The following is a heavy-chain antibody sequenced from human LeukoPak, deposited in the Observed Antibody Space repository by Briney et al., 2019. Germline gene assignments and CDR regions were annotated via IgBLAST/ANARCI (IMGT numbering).Heavy chain of an antibody. CDR3: ARELLGHGYNSGDFDY. Sequence: GGSLRLSCAASEFTFSSYSMNWVRQAPGKGLEWVSYITNSGNSKSYADSVKSRFTISRDNTKNSLYLQMNGLRAEDTAVYYCARELLGHGYNSGDFDYWGQGTLVTVSS. J-gene: IGHJ4*02. CDR2: ITNSGNSK. D-gene: IGHD5-24*01. V-gene: IGHV3-48*01. CDR1: EFTFSSYS.